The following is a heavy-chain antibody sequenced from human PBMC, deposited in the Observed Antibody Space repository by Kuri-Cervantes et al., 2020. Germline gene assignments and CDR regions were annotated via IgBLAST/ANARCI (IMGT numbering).Heavy chain of an antibody. J-gene: IGHJ3*02. CDR3: ARVGSSWFFGAFDI. CDR1: GYTFTSYA. Sequence: ASVKVSCKASGYTFTSYAMNGVRQAPGQGLEWMGWINTNTGNPTYAQGFTGRFVFSLDISVSTAYLQISSLKAEDTAVYYCARVGSSWFFGAFDIWGQGTMVTVSS. CDR2: INTNTGNP. V-gene: IGHV7-4-1*02. D-gene: IGHD6-13*01.